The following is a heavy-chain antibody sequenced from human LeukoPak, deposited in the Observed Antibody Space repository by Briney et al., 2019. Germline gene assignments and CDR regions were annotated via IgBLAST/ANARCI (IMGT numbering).Heavy chain of an antibody. Sequence: GGSLRLSCAASGFTFNNYAMSWVRQAPGKGLEWVSDISGSGGATHYADSVKGRFTISRDNSKNTLYLQMNSLRAEDTAVYYCAKDWVGAGPNYYGMDVWGQGTTVTVSS. CDR2: ISGSGGAT. CDR3: AKDWVGAGPNYYGMDV. V-gene: IGHV3-23*01. D-gene: IGHD1-26*01. J-gene: IGHJ6*02. CDR1: GFTFNNYA.